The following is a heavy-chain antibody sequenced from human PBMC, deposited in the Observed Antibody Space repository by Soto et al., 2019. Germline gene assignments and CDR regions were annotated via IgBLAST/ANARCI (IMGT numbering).Heavy chain of an antibody. V-gene: IGHV4-61*01. J-gene: IGHJ6*02. CDR3: VARGYSSSWYGSGYYYGMDV. D-gene: IGHD6-13*01. CDR1: GGSVSSGSYY. CDR2: IYYSGST. Sequence: SETLSLTCTVSGGSVSSGSYYWSWIRQPPGKGLEWIGYIYYSGSTNYNPSLKSRVTISVDTSKNQFSLKLSSVTAADTAVYYCVARGYSSSWYGSGYYYGMDVWGQGTTVTVSS.